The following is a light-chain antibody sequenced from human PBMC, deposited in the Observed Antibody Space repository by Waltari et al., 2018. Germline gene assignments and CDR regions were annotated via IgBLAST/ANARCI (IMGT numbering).Light chain of an antibody. V-gene: IGLV2-14*03. CDR1: SSDVGGYNY. CDR3: SSYTSSSTPWV. CDR2: DVS. Sequence: QSALTQPASVSGSPGQSITISCTGTSSDVGGYNYVSWYQQHPGKAPKLMIYDVSNRPSGVSNRFSGSKSGKTASLTISGLQAEDEADYYGSSYTSSSTPWVFGGGTKLTVL. J-gene: IGLJ3*02.